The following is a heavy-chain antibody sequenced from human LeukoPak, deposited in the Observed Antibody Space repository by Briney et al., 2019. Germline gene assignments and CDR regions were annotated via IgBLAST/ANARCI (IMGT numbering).Heavy chain of an antibody. V-gene: IGHV1-46*01. J-gene: IGHJ4*02. Sequence: ASVKVSCKASGYTFTSYYMHWVRQAPGQGLEWMGIINPSGGSTSYAQMFQGRVTMTRDTSTSTVYMELSNLRSEDTAVYYCARGTSSWFFDYWGQGTLVTVSS. CDR2: INPSGGST. CDR1: GYTFTSYY. D-gene: IGHD6-13*01. CDR3: ARGTSSWFFDY.